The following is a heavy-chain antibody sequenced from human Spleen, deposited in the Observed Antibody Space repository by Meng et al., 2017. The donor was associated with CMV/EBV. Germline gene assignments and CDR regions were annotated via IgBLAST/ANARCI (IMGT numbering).Heavy chain of an antibody. V-gene: IGHV3-33*01. J-gene: IGHJ4*02. CDR1: GFVCNGYG. CDR2: MWCEGSKD. CDR3: AELSRGAAGSTGYFDY. D-gene: IGHD2-8*02. Sequence: SGFVCNGYGVGRVRQAPGKGLGWVGVMWCEGSKDYYEDSVKGRFTSSRDNSMNMLYLQMNRLRAEDAAVYYCAELSRGAAGSTGYFDYWGQGTLVTVSS.